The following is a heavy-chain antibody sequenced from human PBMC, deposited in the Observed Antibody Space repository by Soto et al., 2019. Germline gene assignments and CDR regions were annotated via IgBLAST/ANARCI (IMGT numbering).Heavy chain of an antibody. CDR1: GFTFSSYG. J-gene: IGHJ6*02. Sequence: VQLVESGGGVVQPGRSLRLSCAASGFTFSSYGMHWVRQAPGKGLEWVAVISYDGSNKYYADSVKGRFTISRDNSKNTLYLQMNSLRAEDTAVYYCANDWSGYYTPYYYYGMDVWGQGTTVTVSS. D-gene: IGHD3-3*01. V-gene: IGHV3-30*18. CDR3: ANDWSGYYTPYYYYGMDV. CDR2: ISYDGSNK.